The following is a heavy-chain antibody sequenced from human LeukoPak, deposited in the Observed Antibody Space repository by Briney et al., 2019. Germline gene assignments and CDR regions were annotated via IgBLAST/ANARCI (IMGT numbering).Heavy chain of an antibody. Sequence: ASVKVSCKASGYTFTNFAISWVRQAPGQGLEWMGWISGQNGNTNYAQKVQGRVSLTTDTSTNTAYMELRSLRSDDTAVYYCARDGVGAESGGWFDPWGQGTLVIVSS. V-gene: IGHV1-18*01. CDR1: GYTFTNFA. CDR2: ISGQNGNT. J-gene: IGHJ5*02. CDR3: ARDGVGAESGGWFDP. D-gene: IGHD1-26*01.